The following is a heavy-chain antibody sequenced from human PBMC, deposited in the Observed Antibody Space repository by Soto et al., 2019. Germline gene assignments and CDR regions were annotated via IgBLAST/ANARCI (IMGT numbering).Heavy chain of an antibody. J-gene: IGHJ3*02. Sequence: QVQLVQSGPEVKKPGSSVKVSCEASGGTFSNFAVNWVRQAPGQGLEWVGGIIPLFNVTKYAQKFEGRVTIVADDSTGTVYMDLSSLRSDATAVYYCAASVSDVLGYDYKDIEGLDIWGQGTMVTVSS. CDR2: IIPLFNVT. CDR3: AASVSDVLGYDYKDIEGLDI. CDR1: GGTFSNFA. V-gene: IGHV1-69*01. D-gene: IGHD4-4*01.